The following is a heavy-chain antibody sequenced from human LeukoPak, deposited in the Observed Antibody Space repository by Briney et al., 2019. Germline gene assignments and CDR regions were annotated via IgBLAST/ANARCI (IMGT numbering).Heavy chain of an antibody. D-gene: IGHD3-10*01. CDR3: ARSGGPGTYHQLRYNWFDP. J-gene: IGHJ5*02. V-gene: IGHV3-21*01. CDR1: GFTLSDYH. Sequence: GGSLRLFCAASGFTLSDYHMNWVRQAPGKGLEWLSSITTISHYIYYAGAVRGRFTISRDNAMNSLYLQMNSLRGEDTAVYYCARSGGPGTYHQLRYNWFDPWGQGTLVTVSS. CDR2: ITTISHYI.